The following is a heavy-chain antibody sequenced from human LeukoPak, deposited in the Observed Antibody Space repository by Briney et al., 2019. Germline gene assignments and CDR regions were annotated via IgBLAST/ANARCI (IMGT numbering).Heavy chain of an antibody. V-gene: IGHV3-23*01. CDR1: GFTFDDYA. CDR3: ARDRGVTTRGDY. J-gene: IGHJ4*02. CDR2: ISSSGGST. D-gene: IGHD4-17*01. Sequence: PGGSLRLSCAASGFTFDDYAMSWVRQAPGKGLEWVSGISSSGGSTYYADSVKGRFTVYRDNSKNTLYLQMNSLRAEDTAVYYRARDRGVTTRGDYWGQGTLVTVSS.